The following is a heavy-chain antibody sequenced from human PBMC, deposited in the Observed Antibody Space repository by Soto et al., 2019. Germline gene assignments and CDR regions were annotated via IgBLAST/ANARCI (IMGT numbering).Heavy chain of an antibody. CDR1: GGTFSSHA. Sequence: VKVSCKAFGGTFSSHAISWVGQGPGQRVEWVGGIIPIFGTANYAQKFQGRVTITADKSTSTAYMELSSLRSEDTAVYYCARTEFLEWLSMGPYYYYGMDVWGQGTTVTVSS. D-gene: IGHD3-3*01. CDR3: ARTEFLEWLSMGPYYYYGMDV. V-gene: IGHV1-69*13. J-gene: IGHJ6*02. CDR2: IIPIFGTA.